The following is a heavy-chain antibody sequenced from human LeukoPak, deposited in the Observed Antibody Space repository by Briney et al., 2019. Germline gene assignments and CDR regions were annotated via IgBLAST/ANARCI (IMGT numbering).Heavy chain of an antibody. D-gene: IGHD1-26*01. CDR2: INSDGSST. CDR1: GFTFSSYW. J-gene: IGHJ3*02. V-gene: IGHV3-74*01. Sequence: GGSLRLSCAASGFTFSSYWMHWVRHAPGEGLVWVSRINSDGSSTSYADSVKGRFTISRDNAKNTLYLQMNSLRAEDTAVYYCARDTPEGGVGAFDIWGQGTMVTVSS. CDR3: ARDTPEGGVGAFDI.